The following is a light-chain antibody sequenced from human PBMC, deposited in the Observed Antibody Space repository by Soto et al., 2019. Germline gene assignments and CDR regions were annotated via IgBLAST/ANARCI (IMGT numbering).Light chain of an antibody. CDR2: KAS. Sequence: DIQMTQSPSTLSASVGDRVTITCRATQTISSWLAWYQQKPGKAPKLLIYKASTLESGVPSRFSGGESGTKFTLTISRLQPDDFATYYGQQYNSYSQYTFGQGTKLEIK. CDR3: QQYNSYSQYT. J-gene: IGKJ2*01. V-gene: IGKV1-5*03. CDR1: QTISSW.